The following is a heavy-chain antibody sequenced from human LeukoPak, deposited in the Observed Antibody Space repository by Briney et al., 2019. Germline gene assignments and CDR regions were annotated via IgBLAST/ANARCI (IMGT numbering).Heavy chain of an antibody. CDR3: ARGGDHNSFDY. CDR1: GYTFSGYY. CDR2: ILAYNGNT. D-gene: IGHD2-21*02. V-gene: IGHV1-18*04. J-gene: IGHJ4*02. Sequence: ASVKVSCKASGYTFSGYYIHWVRQAPGQGLEWMGWILAYNGNTKYAQRLQGRVTMTTDTSTSTAYMELRSLRSDDTAVYYCARGGDHNSFDYWGQGTLVTVSS.